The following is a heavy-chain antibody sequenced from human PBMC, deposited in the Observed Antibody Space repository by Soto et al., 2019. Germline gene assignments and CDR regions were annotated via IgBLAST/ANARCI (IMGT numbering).Heavy chain of an antibody. D-gene: IGHD4-4*01. CDR1: GFTFSSYG. J-gene: IGHJ6*02. Sequence: GGSLRLSCAASGFTFSSYGMHWVRQAPGKGLEWVALISYDGSIKYYADSVKGRFTISRDSSKNTLYLQMNSLRAADTAVYYCAKPSVTHATYYYYAMGVSRPGTTVTVFS. CDR3: AKPSVTHATYYYYAMGV. V-gene: IGHV3-30*18. CDR2: ISYDGSIK.